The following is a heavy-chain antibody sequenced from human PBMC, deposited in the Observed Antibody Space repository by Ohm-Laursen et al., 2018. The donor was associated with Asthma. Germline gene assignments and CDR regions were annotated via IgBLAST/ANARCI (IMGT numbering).Heavy chain of an antibody. J-gene: IGHJ4*02. V-gene: IGHV3-30-3*01. D-gene: IGHD2-15*01. CDR1: GFTFSSYA. CDR2: ISYDGSNK. Sequence: SLRLSCAASGFTFSSYAMHWVRQAPGKGLEWVAVISYDGSNKYYADSVKGRFTISRDNSKNTLYLQMNSLRAEDTAVYYCARDEGIVVVVAAIDYWGQGTLVTVSS. CDR3: ARDEGIVVVVAAIDY.